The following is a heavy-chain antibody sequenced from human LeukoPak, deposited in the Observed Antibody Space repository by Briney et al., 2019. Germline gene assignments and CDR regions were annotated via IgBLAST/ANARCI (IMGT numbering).Heavy chain of an antibody. D-gene: IGHD3-3*01. CDR1: GYTFTGYY. CDR3: ARASDDFWSGYYDY. J-gene: IGHJ4*02. V-gene: IGHV1-2*02. CDR2: INPNSGGT. Sequence: GASVKVSCKASGYTFTGYYMHWVRQAPGQGLEWMGWINPNSGGTNYAQKFQGRVTMTRDTSISTAYMELSRLRSDDTTVYYCARASDDFWSGYYDYWGQGTLVTVSS.